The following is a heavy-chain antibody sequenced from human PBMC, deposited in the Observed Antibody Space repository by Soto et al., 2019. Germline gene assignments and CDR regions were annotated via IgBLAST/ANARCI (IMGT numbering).Heavy chain of an antibody. V-gene: IGHV4-39*01. Sequence: PSETLSLSCTVSRGSVRNPDHYWSWIRQPPGKGLEWIGTIFYSGSTYYNPSLKSRVTISVDTSKNQFSLRLISVTAADTALYYCARRYGWLYFDYWGQGSLVTVSS. J-gene: IGHJ4*02. CDR2: IFYSGST. CDR1: RGSVRNPDHY. CDR3: ARRYGWLYFDY. D-gene: IGHD6-19*01.